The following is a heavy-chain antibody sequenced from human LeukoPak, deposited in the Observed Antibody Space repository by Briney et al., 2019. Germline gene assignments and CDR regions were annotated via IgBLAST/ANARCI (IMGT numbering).Heavy chain of an antibody. D-gene: IGHD3-22*01. CDR1: GFTFSDYY. CDR3: ARGSTNYYDSSGYYPA. Sequence: GVSLRLSCAASGFTFSDYYVRWIRQAPGKGLSWISYISSSGTTIYYADSVKGRFTISRDNAKNSLYLQMNSLRAEDTAVYYCARGSTNYYDSSGYYPAWGKGTLVTVSS. V-gene: IGHV3-11*04. CDR2: ISSSGTTI. J-gene: IGHJ4*02.